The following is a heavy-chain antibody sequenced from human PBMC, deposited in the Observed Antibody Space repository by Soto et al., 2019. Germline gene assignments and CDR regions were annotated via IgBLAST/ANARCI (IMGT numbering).Heavy chain of an antibody. V-gene: IGHV3-33*01. D-gene: IGHD1-7*01. CDR1: GFTFSSYG. CDR2: IWYDGSNK. CDR3: ARDSLELLPAGV. J-gene: IGHJ6*02. Sequence: GGSLRLSCAASGFTFSSYGMHWVRQAPGKGLEWVAVIWYDGSNKYYADSVKGRFTISRDNSKNTLYLQMNSLRAEDTAVYYCARDSLELLPAGVWGQGTTVTVSS.